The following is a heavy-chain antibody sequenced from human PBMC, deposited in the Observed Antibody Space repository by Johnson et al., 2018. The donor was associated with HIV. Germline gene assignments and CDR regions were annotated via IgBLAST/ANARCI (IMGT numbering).Heavy chain of an antibody. J-gene: IGHJ3*02. CDR3: AKDNPRLGGAFDI. CDR2: IRYDGSNK. V-gene: IGHV3-30*02. CDR1: GFTFSSYG. D-gene: IGHD3-16*01. Sequence: QEQLVESGGGVVQPGGSLRLSCAASGFTFSSYGMHWVRQAPGKGLEWVAFIRYDGSNKYYADSVKGRFTISRDNSKNTLYLQMNSLRAEDTAVYYCAKDNPRLGGAFDIWCQGTMVTVSS.